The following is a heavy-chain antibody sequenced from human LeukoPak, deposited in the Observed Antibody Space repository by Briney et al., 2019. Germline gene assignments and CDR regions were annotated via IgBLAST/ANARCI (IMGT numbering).Heavy chain of an antibody. CDR3: ARGPRNDP. CDR2: VHPNSGNT. D-gene: IGHD1-14*01. CDR1: GYPFTTWE. V-gene: IGHV1-8*01. J-gene: IGHJ5*02. Sequence: GASVKVSCKTSGYPFTTWEINWVRQAAGQGLEGMGWVHPNSGNTAYAQKFQGRVPMTRDASISTAYMELSGLRFDDTAVYFCARGPRNDPWGQGTLVTVSS.